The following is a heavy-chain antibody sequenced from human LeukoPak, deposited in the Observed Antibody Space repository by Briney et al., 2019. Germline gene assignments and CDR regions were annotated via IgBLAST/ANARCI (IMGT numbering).Heavy chain of an antibody. V-gene: IGHV3-23*01. CDR3: AKPRGLLQGWFDP. D-gene: IGHD3-10*01. Sequence: GGSLRLSCAASGFTFSSYAMSWVRQAPGKGLEWVSAISGSGGSTYSADSVKGRFTISRDNSKNTLYLQMDSLRAEDTAVYYCAKPRGLLQGWFDPWGQGTLVTVSS. CDR1: GFTFSSYA. CDR2: ISGSGGST. J-gene: IGHJ5*02.